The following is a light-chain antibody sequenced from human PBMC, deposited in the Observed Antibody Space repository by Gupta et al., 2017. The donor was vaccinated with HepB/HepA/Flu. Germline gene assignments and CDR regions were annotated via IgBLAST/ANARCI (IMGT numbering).Light chain of an antibody. CDR2: PNN. V-gene: IGLV1-47*01. Sequence: QSVLTQPLSVSETPGQRVTISCFGGSSNIGSNFVYWYQHLPGTAPKLLIYPNNKRPSGVPDRFPGSKSGTSAFLAISGLRSEDEADYYCAAWDDSLRGVVFGGGTKLTVL. CDR3: AAWDDSLRGVV. CDR1: SSNIGSNF. J-gene: IGLJ3*02.